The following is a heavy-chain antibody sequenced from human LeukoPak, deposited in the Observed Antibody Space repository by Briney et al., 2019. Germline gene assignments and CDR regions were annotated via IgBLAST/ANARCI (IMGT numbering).Heavy chain of an antibody. Sequence: ASVKVSCKASGYTFTSYGISWVRQAPGQGLEWMGWISAYNGNTNYAQKLQGRVTMTTDTPTSTAYMELRSLRSDDTAVYYCAREVTMVRGVKLFDPWGQGTLVTVSS. D-gene: IGHD3-10*01. CDR1: GYTFTSYG. V-gene: IGHV1-18*01. CDR2: ISAYNGNT. CDR3: AREVTMVRGVKLFDP. J-gene: IGHJ5*02.